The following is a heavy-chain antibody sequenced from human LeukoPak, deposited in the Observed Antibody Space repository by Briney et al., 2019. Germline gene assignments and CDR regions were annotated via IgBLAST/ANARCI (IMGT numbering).Heavy chain of an antibody. CDR3: EGGPGY. Sequence: PGGSLRLSCAASGFTFSNYWMRWVRQAPGKGLERVANINRDGSGKYYVDSVKGRFIISRDNAKNSLYLQMNSLGADDTAVYYCEGGPGYWAQETLVTVSS. V-gene: IGHV3-7*01. D-gene: IGHD2-15*01. J-gene: IGHJ4*02. CDR1: GFTFSNYW. CDR2: INRDGSGK.